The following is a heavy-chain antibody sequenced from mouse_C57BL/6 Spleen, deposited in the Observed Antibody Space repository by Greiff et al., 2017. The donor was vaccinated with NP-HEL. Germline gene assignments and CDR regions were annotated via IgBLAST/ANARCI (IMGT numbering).Heavy chain of an antibody. CDR1: GFTFSSYA. Sequence: EVQLVESGGGLVKPGGSLKLSCAASGFTFSSYAMSWVRQTPEKRLEWVATISDGGSYTYYPDNVKGRFTISRDNAKNNLYLQMSHLKSEDTAMYYCARGKITTVGRSYYFDYWGQGTTLTVSS. CDR2: ISDGGSYT. J-gene: IGHJ2*01. D-gene: IGHD1-1*01. V-gene: IGHV5-4*01. CDR3: ARGKITTVGRSYYFDY.